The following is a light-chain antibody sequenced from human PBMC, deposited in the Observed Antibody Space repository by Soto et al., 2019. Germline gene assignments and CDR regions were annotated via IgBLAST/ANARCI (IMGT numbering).Light chain of an antibody. CDR1: SSNIGAGYA. Sequence: QSVLTQPPSVSGAPGQRVTISCTGSSSNIGAGYAVHWYQHLPGTAPKLLIYADNNRPSGVSNRFSGSKSGNTASLTISGLQTEDEADYYCCSYAGSSTYVFGTGTKVTVL. CDR2: ADN. V-gene: IGLV1-40*01. CDR3: CSYAGSSTYV. J-gene: IGLJ1*01.